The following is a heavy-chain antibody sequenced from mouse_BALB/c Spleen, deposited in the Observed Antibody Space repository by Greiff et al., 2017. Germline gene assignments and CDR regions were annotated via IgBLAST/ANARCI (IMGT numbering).Heavy chain of an antibody. CDR1: GFTFSSYA. CDR2: ISSGGSYT. Sequence: EVQLVESGGGLVKPGGSLKLSCAASGFTFSSYAMSWVRQTPEKRLEWVATISSGGSYTYYPDSVKGRFTISRDNAKNTLYLQMSSLRSEDTAMYYCAKTGNYFDYGGQGTTRTVSA. CDR3: AKTGNYFDY. V-gene: IGHV5-9-3*01. J-gene: IGHJ2*01.